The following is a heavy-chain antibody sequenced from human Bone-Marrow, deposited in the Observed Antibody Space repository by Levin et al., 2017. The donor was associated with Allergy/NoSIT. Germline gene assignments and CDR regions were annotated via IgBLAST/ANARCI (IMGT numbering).Heavy chain of an antibody. D-gene: IGHD3-10*01. J-gene: IGHJ4*02. CDR1: GYQFTDYW. CDR2: IYPGDSET. V-gene: IGHV5-51*01. CDR3: ARQSDELPPYDGEWVEEHYFDY. Sequence: GGSLRLSCQGSGYQFTDYWIGWVRQLPGKGLEWMGNIYPGDSETRSSPSFQGQVTISVDKYINTAYLQWDSLRASATGMYYCARQSDELPPYDGEWVEEHYFDYWGQGTLVTVSS.